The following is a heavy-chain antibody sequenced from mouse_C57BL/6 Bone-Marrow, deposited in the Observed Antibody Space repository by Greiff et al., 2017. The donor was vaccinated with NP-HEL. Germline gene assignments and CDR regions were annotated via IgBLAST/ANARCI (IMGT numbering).Heavy chain of an antibody. J-gene: IGHJ2*01. V-gene: IGHV14-4*01. Sequence: EVQLQQSGAELVRPGASVKLSCTASGFNIKDDYMHWVKQRPEQGLEWIGWIDPENGDTEYASKFQGKATITADTSSNTAYLQLSSLTSEDTAVYYCTTRIVSSPYFDYWGQGTTLTVSS. CDR1: GFNIKDDY. CDR2: IDPENGDT. D-gene: IGHD1-1*01. CDR3: TTRIVSSPYFDY.